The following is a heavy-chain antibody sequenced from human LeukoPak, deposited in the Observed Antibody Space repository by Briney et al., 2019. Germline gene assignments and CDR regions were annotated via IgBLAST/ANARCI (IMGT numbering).Heavy chain of an antibody. CDR2: INPNSGGT. V-gene: IGHV1-2*02. J-gene: IGHJ6*02. CDR1: GYTFTGYY. Sequence: ASVNVSCKASGYTFTGYYMHWVRQAPGQGLEWMGWINPNSGGTNYAQKFQGRVTMTRDTSISTAYMELSRLRSDDTAVYYCARDNYSSSWYGFYYYYGMDVWGQGTTVTVSS. CDR3: ARDNYSSSWYGFYYYYGMDV. D-gene: IGHD6-13*01.